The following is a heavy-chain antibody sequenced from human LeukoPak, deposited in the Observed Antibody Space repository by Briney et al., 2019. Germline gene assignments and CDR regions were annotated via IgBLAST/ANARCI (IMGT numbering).Heavy chain of an antibody. CDR1: GFTFSSYW. J-gene: IGHJ4*02. Sequence: PGGSLRLSCAASGFTFSSYWMHWVRQAPGKGLVWVSRINTDGSSTSYADSVKGRFTISRDNAKNTLYLQMNSLRAEDTAVYYCAREDIVVVPRYQDYWGQGTLVTVSS. D-gene: IGHD2-2*01. CDR3: AREDIVVVPRYQDY. CDR2: INTDGSST. V-gene: IGHV3-74*01.